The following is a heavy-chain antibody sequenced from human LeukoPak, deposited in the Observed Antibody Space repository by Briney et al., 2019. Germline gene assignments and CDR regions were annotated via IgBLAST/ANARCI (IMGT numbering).Heavy chain of an antibody. Sequence: SGPTLVNPTQTLTLTCTFSGFSLSTSGVGVGWIRQPPVKALEWLALIYWDDDKRYSPSLKSRLTITKDTSKNQVVLTMTNMDPVDTATYYCAHVFTRYSGYDAALWEYYFDYWGQGTLVTVSS. D-gene: IGHD5-12*01. CDR1: GFSLSTSGVG. J-gene: IGHJ4*02. CDR2: IYWDDDK. CDR3: AHVFTRYSGYDAALWEYYFDY. V-gene: IGHV2-5*02.